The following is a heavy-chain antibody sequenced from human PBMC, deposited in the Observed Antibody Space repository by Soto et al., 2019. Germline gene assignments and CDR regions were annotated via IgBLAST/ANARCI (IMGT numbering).Heavy chain of an antibody. V-gene: IGHV1-18*01. CDR2: ISAYNGNT. CDR3: ARATGPYEQLASYYYYYYMDV. Sequence: QVQLVQSGAEVKKPGASVKVSCKASGYTFTSYGISWVRQAPGQGLEWMGWISAYNGNTNYAQKLQGRVTMNTDTSTSTAYMELRSLRSDDTAVYYCARATGPYEQLASYYYYYYMDVWGKGTTVTVSS. D-gene: IGHD6-6*01. J-gene: IGHJ6*03. CDR1: GYTFTSYG.